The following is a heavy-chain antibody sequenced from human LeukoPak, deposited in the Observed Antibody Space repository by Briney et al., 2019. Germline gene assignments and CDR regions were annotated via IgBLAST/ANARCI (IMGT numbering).Heavy chain of an antibody. V-gene: IGHV3-30*18. CDR1: GFTFSSYG. CDR2: ISYDGSNK. CDR3: AKDHLTYYYGSGSYS. Sequence: GGSLRLSCAASGFTFSSYGMHWVRQAPGKGLEWVAVISYDGSNKYYADSVKGRFTISRDNSKNTLYLQMNSLRAEDTAVYYCAKDHLTYYYGSGSYSWGQGTLVTVSS. D-gene: IGHD3-10*01. J-gene: IGHJ5*02.